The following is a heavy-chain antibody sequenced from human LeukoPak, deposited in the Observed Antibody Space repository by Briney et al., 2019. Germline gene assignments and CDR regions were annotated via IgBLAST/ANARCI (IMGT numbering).Heavy chain of an antibody. CDR3: AKVSRGFCRGGTCYYYYGLDV. CDR2: VLGNGIP. D-gene: IGHD2-15*01. V-gene: IGHV3-23*01. Sequence: GGSLRLSCATSGFTFNSYAMSWVRQAPGKGLEWVSSVLGNGIPYYGDSVKGRFIISRDNTRKTMYLQMNSLRAEDTAVYFCAKVSRGFCRGGTCYYYYGLDVWGQGTTVTVS. CDR1: GFTFNSYA. J-gene: IGHJ6*02.